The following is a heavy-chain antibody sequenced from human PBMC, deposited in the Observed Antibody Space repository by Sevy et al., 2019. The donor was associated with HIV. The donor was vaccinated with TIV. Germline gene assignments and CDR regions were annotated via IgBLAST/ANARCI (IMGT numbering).Heavy chain of an antibody. CDR2: IIPIFGTP. CDR3: TRDEIYDILTGTNHYYYGMDD. V-gene: IGHV1-69*13. J-gene: IGHJ6*02. CDR1: GGTFSSYA. Sequence: ASVKVSCKVSGGTFSSYAISWLRQAPGQRLEWMGGIIPIFGTPNYAQESQGRVTITADESTNTAYMELSSLRSEDTAVYYCTRDEIYDILTGTNHYYYGMDDWGQGTTVTVSS. D-gene: IGHD3-9*01.